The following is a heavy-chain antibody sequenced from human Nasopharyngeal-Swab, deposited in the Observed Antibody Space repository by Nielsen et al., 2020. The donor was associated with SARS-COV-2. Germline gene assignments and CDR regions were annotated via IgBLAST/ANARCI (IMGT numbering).Heavy chain of an antibody. V-gene: IGHV4-59*08. D-gene: IGHD2-15*01. CDR3: ARMDAATDF. J-gene: IGHJ4*02. CDR1: GGSINDYY. CDR2: VYYTGGT. Sequence: GSLRLSCTVSGGSINDYYWNWIRQPPGKGLEWVGYVYYTGGTSYNPSLKSRVTTSLDTSKKQFSLRLTSVTPADTAIYYCARMDAATDFWGQGTLVTVSS.